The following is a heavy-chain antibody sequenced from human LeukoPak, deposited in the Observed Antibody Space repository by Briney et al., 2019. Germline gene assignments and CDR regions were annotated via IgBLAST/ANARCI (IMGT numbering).Heavy chain of an antibody. CDR2: IYYSGST. V-gene: IGHV4-59*01. Sequence: SETLSLTCTVSGGSISSYYWSWIRQPPGKGQEWIGYIYYSGSTNYNPSLKSRVTISVDTSKNQFSLKLSSVTAADTAVYYCARDYLVYGGSYGMDVWGQGTTVTVSS. CDR3: ARDYLVYGGSYGMDV. J-gene: IGHJ6*02. D-gene: IGHD4-23*01. CDR1: GGSISSYY.